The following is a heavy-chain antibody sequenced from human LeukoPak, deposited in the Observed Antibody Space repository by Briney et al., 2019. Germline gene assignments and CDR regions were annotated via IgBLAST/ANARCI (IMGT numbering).Heavy chain of an antibody. D-gene: IGHD3-3*01. V-gene: IGHV1-24*01. J-gene: IGHJ4*02. CDR1: GYTLTELS. CDR3: ATLSGYLWPVDY. CDR2: FDPEDGET. Sequence: ASVKVSCKVSGYTLTELSMHWVRQAPGKGLEWMGGFDPEDGETIYAQKFQGRVTMTEDTSTDTAYMELSSLRSEDTAVYYCATLSGYLWPVDYWGQGTLVTVSS.